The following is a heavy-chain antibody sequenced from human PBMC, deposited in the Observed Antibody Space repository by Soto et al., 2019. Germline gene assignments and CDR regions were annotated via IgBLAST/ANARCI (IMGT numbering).Heavy chain of an antibody. D-gene: IGHD6-13*01. J-gene: IGHJ5*02. CDR1: GXTFSSYA. CDR2: IIGSGGST. Sequence: GSLRLSCAASGXTFSSYAMSWVRQAPGKGLEWVSSIIGSGGSTYYADSVNGRFTISRDNSENTLYLQMNSLRAEDTAVYYCATPFLAAAGIRELYYGWFAPWGQGTLVTVSS. CDR3: ATPFLAAAGIRELYYGWFAP. V-gene: IGHV3-23*01.